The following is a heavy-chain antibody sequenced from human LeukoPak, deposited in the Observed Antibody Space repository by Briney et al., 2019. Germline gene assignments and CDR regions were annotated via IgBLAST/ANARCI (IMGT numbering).Heavy chain of an antibody. CDR1: GFIFSTYA. Sequence: GGSLRLSCAVSGFIFSTYAMHWVRQAPGKGLEYVSAISNNGGSTYYANSVKGRFTISRNDSKKKVYLQMDSLRADDRAGYYCASGCRAFDYWGLGTLVTVSS. CDR2: ISNNGGST. CDR3: ASGCRAFDY. D-gene: IGHD3-10*01. J-gene: IGHJ4*02. V-gene: IGHV3-64*01.